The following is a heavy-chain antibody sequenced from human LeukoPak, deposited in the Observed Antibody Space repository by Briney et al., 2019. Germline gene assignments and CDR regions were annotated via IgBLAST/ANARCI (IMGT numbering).Heavy chain of an antibody. V-gene: IGHV3-33*01. CDR3: ASIYGGNSYYFDY. J-gene: IGHJ4*02. D-gene: IGHD4-23*01. CDR1: GFSFSSYG. Sequence: GGSLRLSCAASGFSFSSYGMHWVRQAPGKGLEWVAVIWYDGSNKYYADSVKGRFTISRDNSKNTLYLQMNSLRAEDTAVYYCASIYGGNSYYFDYWGQGTLVTVSS. CDR2: IWYDGSNK.